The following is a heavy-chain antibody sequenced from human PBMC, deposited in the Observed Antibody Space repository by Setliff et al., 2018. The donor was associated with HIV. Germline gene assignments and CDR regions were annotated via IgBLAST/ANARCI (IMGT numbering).Heavy chain of an antibody. CDR1: GGTFSSYA. Sequence: SVKVSCKASGGTFSSYAISWVRQAPGQGLEWMGGIIPIFGTANYAQKFQGRVTITADESTSTAYMELRSLTSDDTAVYYCATWGIVAVAGLHWGQGTLVTVSS. V-gene: IGHV1-69*13. D-gene: IGHD6-13*01. CDR3: ATWGIVAVAGLH. CDR2: IIPIFGTA. J-gene: IGHJ4*02.